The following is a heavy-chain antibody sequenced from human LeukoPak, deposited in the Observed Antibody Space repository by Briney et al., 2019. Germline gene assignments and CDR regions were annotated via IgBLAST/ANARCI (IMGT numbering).Heavy chain of an antibody. CDR1: GFSFSKYA. D-gene: IGHD6-13*01. J-gene: IGHJ4*02. Sequence: GGSLRLSCAASGFSFSKYAMSWVRQAPGEGLEWVSVIYSSGSTYYADSVKGRFTISRDNSKNTLHLQMNTLRAEDTAVYYCASRIATAGSVDYWGQGTLVTVSS. CDR3: ASRIATAGSVDY. V-gene: IGHV3-23*05. CDR2: IYSSGST.